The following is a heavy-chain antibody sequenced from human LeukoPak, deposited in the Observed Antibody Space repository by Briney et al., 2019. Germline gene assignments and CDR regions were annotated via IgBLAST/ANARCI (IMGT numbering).Heavy chain of an antibody. CDR2: ISPSGGST. CDR1: GYTFTSYY. V-gene: IGHV1-46*01. CDR3: ARDPPGVAVVHYGMDV. Sequence: ASVKVSCKASGYTFTSYYMHWVRQAPGQGLEWMGIISPSGGSTSYAQKFQGRVTMTRDTSTSTVYMELSSLRSEDTAVYYCARDPPGVAVVHYGMDVWGQGTTVTVSS. J-gene: IGHJ6*02. D-gene: IGHD6-19*01.